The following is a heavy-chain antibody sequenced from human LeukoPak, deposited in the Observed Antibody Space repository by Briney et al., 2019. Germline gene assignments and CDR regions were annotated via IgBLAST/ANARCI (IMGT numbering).Heavy chain of an antibody. CDR3: ARLEEGYGSGRRENYYYYYMDV. CDR2: IYYSGST. Sequence: NTSETLSLTCTVSGGSISSYYWSWIRQPPGKGLEWIGYIYYSGSTNYNPSLKSRVTISVDTSKNQFSLKLSSVTAADTAVYYCARLEEGYGSGRRENYYYYYMDVWGKGTTVTISS. J-gene: IGHJ6*03. D-gene: IGHD3-10*01. CDR1: GGSISSYY. V-gene: IGHV4-59*01.